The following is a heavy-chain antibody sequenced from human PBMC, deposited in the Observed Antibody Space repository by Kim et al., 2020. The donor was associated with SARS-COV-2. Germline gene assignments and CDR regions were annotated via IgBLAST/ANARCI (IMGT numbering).Heavy chain of an antibody. Sequence: ASVKVSCKASGYTYSGYGLNWVRQAPGQGLEWMGWISVYNGDTNYADNFRGRVTITTDTATSTVYMELRNLRSDDSAVYYCARFVVGATTGFDYWGQGTL. V-gene: IGHV1-18*04. J-gene: IGHJ4*02. D-gene: IGHD1-26*01. CDR3: ARFVVGATTGFDY. CDR1: GYTYSGYG. CDR2: ISVYNGDT.